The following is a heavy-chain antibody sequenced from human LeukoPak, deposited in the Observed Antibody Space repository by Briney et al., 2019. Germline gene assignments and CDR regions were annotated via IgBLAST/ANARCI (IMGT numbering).Heavy chain of an antibody. CDR3: ARAYSGYDHAFDI. CDR2: ISGSGGST. CDR1: GFTFSSYA. J-gene: IGHJ3*02. D-gene: IGHD5-12*01. V-gene: IGHV3-23*01. Sequence: GGSLRLSCSASGFTFSSYAMSWVRQAPGKGLEWVSAISGSGGSTYYADSVKGRFTISRDNSKNTLYLQMNSLRAEDTAVYYCARAYSGYDHAFDIWGQGTMVTVSS.